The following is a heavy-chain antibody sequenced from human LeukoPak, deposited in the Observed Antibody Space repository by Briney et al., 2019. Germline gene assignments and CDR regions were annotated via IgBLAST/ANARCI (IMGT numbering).Heavy chain of an antibody. CDR2: INPSGGST. CDR1: GYTFTTYA. J-gene: IGHJ4*02. Sequence: ASVKVSCKASGYTFTTYAMNWVRQAPGQGLEWVGIINPSGGSTSYAQKFKGRVTITADKSTSTAYMELSSLRSEDTAVYYCARSGHYYGSGSYSLFDYWGQGTLVTVSS. CDR3: ARSGHYYGSGSYSLFDY. V-gene: IGHV1-46*01. D-gene: IGHD3-10*01.